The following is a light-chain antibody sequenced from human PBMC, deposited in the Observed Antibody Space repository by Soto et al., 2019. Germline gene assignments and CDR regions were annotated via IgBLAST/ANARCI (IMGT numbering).Light chain of an antibody. CDR2: GAS. J-gene: IGKJ1*01. Sequence: EIVMTQSPVTLSVSPGERATLSCRASQSVSSNLAWYQQKPDQAPRLLIYGASTRATGIPARFSGSRSGTEFTLTISSLQSEDFAIYYCQQYDNWPRTFGQGTKVEI. CDR3: QQYDNWPRT. CDR1: QSVSSN. V-gene: IGKV3-15*01.